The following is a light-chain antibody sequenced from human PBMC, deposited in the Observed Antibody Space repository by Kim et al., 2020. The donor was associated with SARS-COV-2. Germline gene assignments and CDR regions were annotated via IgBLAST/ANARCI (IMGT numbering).Light chain of an antibody. V-gene: IGKV1-39*01. Sequence: DIQMTQSPSSLSASVGDRVTITCRASQSLSNDLKWYKQKPGKAPKRLIYAASTLQSGVPSRFSGSGSGTEFTLTISSLQPEDFATYFCQQSNTNPLTFGGGTKVDIK. CDR3: QQSNTNPLT. CDR1: QSLSND. J-gene: IGKJ4*01. CDR2: AAS.